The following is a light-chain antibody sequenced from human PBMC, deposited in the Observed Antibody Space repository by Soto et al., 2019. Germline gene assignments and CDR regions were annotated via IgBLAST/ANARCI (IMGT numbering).Light chain of an antibody. CDR3: LQDYNYPYT. CDR2: AAS. J-gene: IGKJ2*01. V-gene: IGKV1-6*01. CDR1: QGGRND. Sequence: AIQMTQSPSSLSASVGDRVTITCRASQGGRNDLSWYQQKPGKAPKLLIYAASSLQSGVPSRFSGSGSGTDFTLTISVLQPEDFATYYCLQDYNYPYTFGQGTKLEIK.